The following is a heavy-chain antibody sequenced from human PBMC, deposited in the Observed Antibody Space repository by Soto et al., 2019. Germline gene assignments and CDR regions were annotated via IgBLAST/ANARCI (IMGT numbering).Heavy chain of an antibody. J-gene: IGHJ6*02. CDR1: GGSISSSNW. V-gene: IGHV4-4*02. CDR2: IYHSGST. D-gene: IGHD1-26*01. Sequence: QVQLQESGPGLVKPSGTLSLTCAVSGGSISSSNWWSWVRQAPGKGLEWIGEIYHSGSTNYNPSLQSRVTLSVDKSKNQFSLKLSSVTAADTAVDFCARVSGSYYYGMDVWGPGTPVTVSS. CDR3: ARVSGSYYYGMDV.